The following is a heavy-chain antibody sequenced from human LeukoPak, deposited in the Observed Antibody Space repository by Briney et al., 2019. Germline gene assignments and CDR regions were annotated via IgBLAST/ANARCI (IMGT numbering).Heavy chain of an antibody. CDR2: IYYSGNS. Sequence: SETLSLTCTVSGGSISSYYWSWIRQPPGKGLGWIGYIYYSGNSNYNPSLKSRVTISGDTSKNQISLKLSSVTAADTAVYYCASSGIYYAYAFNIWGHGTMVTVSS. J-gene: IGHJ3*02. CDR3: ASSGIYYAYAFNI. V-gene: IGHV4-59*01. D-gene: IGHD3-10*01. CDR1: GGSISSYY.